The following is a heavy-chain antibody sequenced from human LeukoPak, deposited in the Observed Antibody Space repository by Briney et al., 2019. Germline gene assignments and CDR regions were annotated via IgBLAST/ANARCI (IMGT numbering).Heavy chain of an antibody. CDR3: ARVLTMIVADNWFDP. V-gene: IGHV1-2*02. D-gene: IGHD3-22*01. CDR2: INPNSGGT. CDR1: GYTFTGYY. Sequence: GASVKVSCKASGYTFTGYYMHWVRQAPGRGLEWMGWINPNSGGTNYAQKFQGRVTMTRDTSISTAYMELSRLRSDDTAVYYCARVLTMIVADNWFDPWGQGTLVTVSS. J-gene: IGHJ5*02.